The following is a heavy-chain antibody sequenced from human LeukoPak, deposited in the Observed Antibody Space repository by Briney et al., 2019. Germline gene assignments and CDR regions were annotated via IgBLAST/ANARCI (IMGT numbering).Heavy chain of an antibody. D-gene: IGHD3-10*01. V-gene: IGHV3-23*01. Sequence: PGGSLRLSCAAPEFTFNNYAMSWVRQAPGKGLEWVSAITGSGGDTFHADSVKGRFTISRDNSKNTLYLQMNSLRAEDMAVYYCAKGSRDSRPYFFDFWGQGTLVTVSS. CDR3: AKGSRDSRPYFFDF. CDR1: EFTFNNYA. J-gene: IGHJ4*02. CDR2: ITGSGGDT.